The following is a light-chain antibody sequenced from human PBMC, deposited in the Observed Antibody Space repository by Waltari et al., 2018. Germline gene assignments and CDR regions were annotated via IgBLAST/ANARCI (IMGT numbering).Light chain of an antibody. Sequence: EIVLTQSPATLSLSPGETATLPCRASQSVGTYLAWYQQKPGQAPRLLIYDASNRATGIPARFRGSGSGTDFTLTISSLEPEDFAVYYCQQRSSWTPHTFGQGARLEIK. CDR2: DAS. V-gene: IGKV3-11*01. CDR3: QQRSSWTPHT. J-gene: IGKJ2*01. CDR1: QSVGTY.